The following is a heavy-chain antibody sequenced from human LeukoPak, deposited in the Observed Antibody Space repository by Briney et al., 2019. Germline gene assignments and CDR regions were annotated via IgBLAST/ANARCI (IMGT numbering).Heavy chain of an antibody. V-gene: IGHV1-69*01. D-gene: IGHD5-24*01. CDR3: ARGGFGSDGYNYGPFDY. CDR2: IIPIFGTA. J-gene: IGHJ4*02. Sequence: ASVKVSCEASGGTFSSYAISWVREAPGQGLEWMGGIIPIFGTANYAQKFQGRVTITADESTSTAYMELSSLRPEDTAVYYCARGGFGSDGYNYGPFDYWGQGTLVTVSS. CDR1: GGTFSSYA.